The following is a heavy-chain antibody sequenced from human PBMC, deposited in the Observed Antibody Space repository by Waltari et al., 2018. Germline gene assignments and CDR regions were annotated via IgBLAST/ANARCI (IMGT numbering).Heavy chain of an antibody. V-gene: IGHV4-59*01. J-gene: IGHJ3*02. CDR3: ARDRVYYGSGSYLLFDI. Sequence: QVQLQESGPGLVKPSETLSLTCTVSGGSISSYYWSWIRQPPGKGLEWIGYIYYSGSTNYNPSLKSRVTISVDTSKNQFSLKLSSVTAADTAVYYCARDRVYYGSGSYLLFDIWGQGTMVTVSS. D-gene: IGHD3-10*01. CDR1: GGSISSYY. CDR2: IYYSGST.